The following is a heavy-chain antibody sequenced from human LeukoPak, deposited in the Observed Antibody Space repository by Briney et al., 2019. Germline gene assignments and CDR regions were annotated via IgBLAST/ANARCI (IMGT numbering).Heavy chain of an antibody. CDR2: INHSGST. Sequence: SETLSLTWAVYGGSFSGYYWSWIRQPPGKGLEWIGEINHSGSTNYNPSLKSRVTISVDTSKNQFSLKLSSVTAADTAVYYCARGLRDSIYYYYMDVWGKGTTVTVSS. J-gene: IGHJ6*03. CDR1: GGSFSGYY. CDR3: ARGLRDSIYYYYMDV. D-gene: IGHD3-3*02. V-gene: IGHV4-34*01.